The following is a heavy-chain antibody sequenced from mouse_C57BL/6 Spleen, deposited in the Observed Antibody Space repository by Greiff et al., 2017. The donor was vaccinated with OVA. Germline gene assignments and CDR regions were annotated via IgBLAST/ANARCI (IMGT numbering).Heavy chain of an antibody. J-gene: IGHJ4*01. D-gene: IGHD4-1*01. CDR2: ISSGSSTI. Sequence: EVKLEESGGGLVKPGGSLKLSCAASGFTFSDYGMHWVRQAPEKGLEWVAYISSGSSTIYYADTVKGRFTISRDNAKNTLFLQMTSLRSEDTAMYYCARLNWVYYAMDYWGQGTSVTVSS. V-gene: IGHV5-17*01. CDR1: GFTFSDYG. CDR3: ARLNWVYYAMDY.